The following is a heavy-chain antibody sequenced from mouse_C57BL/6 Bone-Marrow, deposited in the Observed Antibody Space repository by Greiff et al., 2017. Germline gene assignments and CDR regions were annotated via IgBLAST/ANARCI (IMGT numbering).Heavy chain of an antibody. Sequence: DVMLVESGGGLVKPGGSLKLSCAASGFTFSSYAMSWVRQTPEKRLEWVATISDGGSYTYYPDNVKGRFTISSDNAKNNLYLQMSHLKAEDTAMYVCSRVPPYDYEEVGYAMDYWGQGTSVTVSS. V-gene: IGHV5-4*03. CDR3: SRVPPYDYEEVGYAMDY. CDR1: GFTFSSYA. CDR2: ISDGGSYT. J-gene: IGHJ4*01. D-gene: IGHD2-4*01.